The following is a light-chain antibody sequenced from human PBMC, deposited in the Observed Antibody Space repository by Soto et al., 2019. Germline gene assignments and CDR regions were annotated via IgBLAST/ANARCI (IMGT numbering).Light chain of an antibody. CDR3: QQRSNWPPL. CDR1: QSVSSY. CDR2: DAS. V-gene: IGKV3-11*01. Sequence: IGLTQSPATLSLSPGERATLSCMASQSVSSYLAWYQQKPGQAPRLLIYDASNRATGIPARFSGSGSGTDFTLTISSLEPEDFAVYYCQQRSNWPPLFGQGTLLEIK. J-gene: IGKJ5*01.